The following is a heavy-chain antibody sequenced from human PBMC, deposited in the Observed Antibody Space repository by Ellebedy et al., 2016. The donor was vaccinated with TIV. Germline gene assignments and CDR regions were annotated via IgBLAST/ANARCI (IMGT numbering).Heavy chain of an antibody. D-gene: IGHD4-17*01. V-gene: IGHV4-38-2*02. CDR3: ARRGATVQSGYYFDY. J-gene: IGHJ4*02. Sequence: MPSETLSLTCTVSGYSISSGYYWGWIRQPPGKGLEWIGSIYHSGSTYYNPSLKSRVTIPVNTSKNQLSLKLNSVTAADTAVYYCARRGATVQSGYYFDYWGQGTLVTVSS. CDR1: GYSISSGYY. CDR2: IYHSGST.